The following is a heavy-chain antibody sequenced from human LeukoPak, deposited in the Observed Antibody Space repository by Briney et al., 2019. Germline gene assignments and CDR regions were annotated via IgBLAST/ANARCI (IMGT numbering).Heavy chain of an antibody. CDR1: GYSISSGYY. CDR3: ARGIAAAGNRVWSYYYYYMDV. D-gene: IGHD6-13*01. CDR2: INHSGST. J-gene: IGHJ6*03. Sequence: KPSETLSLTCAVSGYSISSGYYWSWIRQPPGKGLEWIGEINHSGSTNYNPSLKSRVTISVDTSKNQFSLKLSSVTAADTAVYYCARGIAAAGNRVWSYYYYYMDVWGKGTTVTVSS. V-gene: IGHV4-34*01.